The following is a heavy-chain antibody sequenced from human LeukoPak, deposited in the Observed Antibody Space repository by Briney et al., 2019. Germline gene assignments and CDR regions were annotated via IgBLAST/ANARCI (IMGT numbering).Heavy chain of an antibody. CDR2: LNPKSGVT. Sequence: ASVKVSCKASGYTVTDYYMHWVRQAPGQGLEWMGWLNPKSGVTNYAQKFQGRVTMTRDASISTAYMELSSLRSDDTAVYYCARDPFHYGSGSPHDMDLWGQGTTVTVSS. CDR1: GYTVTDYY. V-gene: IGHV1-2*02. J-gene: IGHJ6*02. D-gene: IGHD3-10*01. CDR3: ARDPFHYGSGSPHDMDL.